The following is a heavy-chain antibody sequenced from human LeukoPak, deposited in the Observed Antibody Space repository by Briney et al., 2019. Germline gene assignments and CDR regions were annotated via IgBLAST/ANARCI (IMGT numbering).Heavy chain of an antibody. CDR1: GYTFTDYY. D-gene: IGHD3-22*01. CDR3: ARSEYDSDGSFDY. Sequence: ASVKVSCKASGYTFTDYYIHWVRQAPGQGLEWMGWINPDSGGTNHAQNSQGRVTMTTDTSISTAYMELSRLTSDDTALYYCARSEYDSDGSFDYWGQGTLVTVSS. V-gene: IGHV1-2*02. J-gene: IGHJ4*02. CDR2: INPDSGGT.